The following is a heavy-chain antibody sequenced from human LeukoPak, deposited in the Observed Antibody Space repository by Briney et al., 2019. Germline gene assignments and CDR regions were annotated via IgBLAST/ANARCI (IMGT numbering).Heavy chain of an antibody. CDR2: IYTSGST. Sequence: KPSETLSLTCTVSGGSISSYYWSWIRQPAGRGLEWIGRIYTSGSTNYNPSLKSRVTMSVDTSKNQFSLKLSSVTAADPAVHYWASESCSSTSCAFDYWGQGTLVTVSS. CDR3: ASESCSSTSCAFDY. D-gene: IGHD2-2*01. CDR1: GGSISSYY. V-gene: IGHV4-4*07. J-gene: IGHJ4*02.